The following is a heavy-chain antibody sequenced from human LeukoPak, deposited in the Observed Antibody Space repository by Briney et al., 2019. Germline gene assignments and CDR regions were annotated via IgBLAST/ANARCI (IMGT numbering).Heavy chain of an antibody. CDR1: GFTFGDYY. CDR2: ISSSGSTI. V-gene: IGHV3-11*01. CDR3: ARAGSSWDYNWFDP. D-gene: IGHD6-13*01. J-gene: IGHJ5*02. Sequence: PGGSLRLSCAASGFTFGDYYMSWIRQAPGKGLEWVSYISSSGSTIYYADSVKGRFTISRDNAKNSLYLQMNSLRAEDTAVYYCARAGSSWDYNWFDPWGQGTLVTVSS.